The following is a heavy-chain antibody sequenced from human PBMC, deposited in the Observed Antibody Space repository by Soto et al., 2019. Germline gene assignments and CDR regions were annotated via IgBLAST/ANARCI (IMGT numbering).Heavy chain of an antibody. J-gene: IGHJ4*02. CDR2: VSTGGSGT. CDR1: GFTFGHFD. V-gene: IGHV3-23*01. D-gene: IGHD6-13*01. CDR3: TGRNVGRAYC. Sequence: EVQLLESGGGLIQPGGSLRLSCAASGFTFGHFDMSWVRQAPGKGLEWVSAVSTGGSGTYYADSVKGRFTISRDNSKDTLYLQMNSLRDEDTAIYYCTGRNVGRAYCWGQGTLVTVSS.